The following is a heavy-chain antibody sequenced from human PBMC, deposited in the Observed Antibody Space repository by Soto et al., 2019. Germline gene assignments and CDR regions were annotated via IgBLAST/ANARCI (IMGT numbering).Heavy chain of an antibody. CDR1: GGSISSGGYS. CDR3: ARVPDR. Sequence: QVQLQESGSGLVKPSQTLSLTCAVSGGSISSGGYSWSWIRQPPGKGLEWIGYIYHSGSTYYNPSLKRRVTISVDRSKNQFSLKLSSVTAADTAVYYCARVPDRWGQGTLVTVSS. CDR2: IYHSGST. V-gene: IGHV4-30-2*01. J-gene: IGHJ5*02. D-gene: IGHD2-2*01.